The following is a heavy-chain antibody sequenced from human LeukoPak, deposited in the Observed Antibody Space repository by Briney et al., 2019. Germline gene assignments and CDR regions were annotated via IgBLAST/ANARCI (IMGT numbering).Heavy chain of an antibody. CDR1: RFIFSYYY. Sequence: PGGSLTLSWAPSRFIFSYYYVRWIRHAQGGGREWVLYISSSGSSRYYADSVKGRFTISRDKSKNTLYLQMNSLRAEDTAIYYCARQSVEKTVKTTAAAGAFDIWGQGTMVTVSS. J-gene: IGHJ3*02. V-gene: IGHV3-11*01. CDR3: ARQSVEKTVKTTAAAGAFDI. D-gene: IGHD2-2*01. CDR2: ISSSGSSR.